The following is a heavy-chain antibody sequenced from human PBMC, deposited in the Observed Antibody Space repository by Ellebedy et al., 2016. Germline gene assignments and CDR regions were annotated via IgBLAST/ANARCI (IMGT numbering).Heavy chain of an antibody. D-gene: IGHD6-19*01. CDR1: GFTFSSYA. V-gene: IGHV3-23*01. CDR2: ISGSGGST. J-gene: IGHJ4*02. Sequence: GGSLRLXXAASGFTFSSYAMSWVRQAPGKGLEWVPAISGSGGSTYYADSVKGRFTISRDNSKNTLYLQMNSLRAEDTAVYYCAKGKGVAGTTDYWGQGTLVTVSS. CDR3: AKGKGVAGTTDY.